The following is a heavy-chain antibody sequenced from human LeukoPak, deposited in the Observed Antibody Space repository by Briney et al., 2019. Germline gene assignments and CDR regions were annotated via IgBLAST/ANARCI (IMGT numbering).Heavy chain of an antibody. V-gene: IGHV3-66*01. CDR1: GFTVSSNY. Sequence: GGSLRLSCAASGFTVSSNYMSWVRQAPGKGLEWVSVIYSGGSTYYADSVKGRFTISRDNSKNTLYLQMNSLRAEDTAVYYCARALVVRGYGMDVWGQGTTVTVSS. J-gene: IGHJ6*02. CDR3: ARALVVRGYGMDV. CDR2: IYSGGST. D-gene: IGHD3-10*01.